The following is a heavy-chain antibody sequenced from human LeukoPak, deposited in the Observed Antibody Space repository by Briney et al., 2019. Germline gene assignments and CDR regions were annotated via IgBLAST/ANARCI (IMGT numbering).Heavy chain of an antibody. V-gene: IGHV4-39*01. CDR2: IYYSGTT. J-gene: IGHJ6*03. Sequence: SETLSLTCTVSGVSISSSHYYWGWIRQPPGKGLEWIGTIYYSGTTYYNPSLESRVTMSEDTSKNQFSLTVRSVTAADTAVYYCARQISDYYYYHIDVWGKGTTVTVSS. CDR3: ARQISDYYYYHIDV. CDR1: GVSISSSHYY. D-gene: IGHD3-3*01.